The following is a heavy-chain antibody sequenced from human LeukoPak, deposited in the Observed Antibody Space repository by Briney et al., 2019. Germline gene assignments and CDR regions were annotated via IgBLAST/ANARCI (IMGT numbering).Heavy chain of an antibody. CDR3: TSDPNGDYVGAFDM. Sequence: PGGSLRLSCAASGFTFSSYWMSWVRQAPGKGLEWVANIKQDGSEKYYVDSVKGRFTISRDNSKNTLFLQMNSLRAEDTALYYCTSDPNGDYVGAFDMWGPGTLVTVSS. CDR2: IKQDGSEK. J-gene: IGHJ3*02. D-gene: IGHD4-17*01. CDR1: GFTFSSYW. V-gene: IGHV3-7*03.